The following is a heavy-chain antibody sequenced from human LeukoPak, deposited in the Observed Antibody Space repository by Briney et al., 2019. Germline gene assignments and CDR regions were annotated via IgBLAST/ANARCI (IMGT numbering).Heavy chain of an antibody. J-gene: IGHJ6*03. V-gene: IGHV3-21*01. CDR2: ISSSSSYI. CDR3: ARDRLLEDRDYSYYYYMDV. Sequence: PGGSLRLSCAASGFTFSTYTINWVRQASGKGLEWVSSISSSSSYIYYADSVKGRFTISRDNAKNSLYLQMNSLRAEDTAVYHCARDRLLEDRDYSYYYYMDVWGKGTTVTVSS. CDR1: GFTFSTYT. D-gene: IGHD1-1*01.